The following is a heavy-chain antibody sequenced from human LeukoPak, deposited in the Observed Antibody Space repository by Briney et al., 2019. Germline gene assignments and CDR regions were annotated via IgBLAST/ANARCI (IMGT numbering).Heavy chain of an antibody. CDR2: INTGNGNT. CDR3: ARGRLEWLSPEYNWFDP. V-gene: IGHV1-3*04. J-gene: IGHJ5*02. D-gene: IGHD3-3*01. Sequence: ASVKVSCKTSGYTFTSNAMHWVRQAPGQRLEWMGWINTGNGNTRYSQKFQGRVTMTRNTSISTAYMELSSLRSEDTAVYYCARGRLEWLSPEYNWFDPWGQGTLVTVSS. CDR1: GYTFTSNA.